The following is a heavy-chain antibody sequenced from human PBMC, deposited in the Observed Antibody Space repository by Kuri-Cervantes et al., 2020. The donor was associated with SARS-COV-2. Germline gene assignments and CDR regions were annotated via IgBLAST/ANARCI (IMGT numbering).Heavy chain of an antibody. CDR1: GFTFSSFP. CDR3: AREGYYEPTDMDV. CDR2: ISGSGANT. V-gene: IGHV3-23*01. D-gene: IGHD3-22*01. J-gene: IGHJ6*02. Sequence: GESLKISCAASGFTFSSFPMSWVRQAPGKGLEWVSGISGSGANTYYADSVKGRFTISRDNAKNSLYLQMNSLRAEDTAVYYCAREGYYEPTDMDVRGQGTTVTVSS.